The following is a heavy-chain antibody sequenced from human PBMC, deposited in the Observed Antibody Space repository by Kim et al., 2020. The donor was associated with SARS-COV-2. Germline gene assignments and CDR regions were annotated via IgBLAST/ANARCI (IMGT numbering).Heavy chain of an antibody. CDR3: ARERYCSSTSCSTSADY. J-gene: IGHJ4*02. D-gene: IGHD2-2*02. Sequence: KGRFTISRDNAKNSLYLQMNSLRDEDTAVYYCARERYCSSTSCSTSADYWGQGTLVTVSS. V-gene: IGHV3-48*02.